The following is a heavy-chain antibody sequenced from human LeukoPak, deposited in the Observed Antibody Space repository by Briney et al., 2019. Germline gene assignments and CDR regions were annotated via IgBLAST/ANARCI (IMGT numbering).Heavy chain of an antibody. V-gene: IGHV3-7*03. J-gene: IGHJ4*02. Sequence: GGSLRLSCVVSGFTFSTYWMTWVRQTPGKGLEWVANIKQDGSEKYYVDSVKGRFTISRDNAKNSPYLQMDSLRAEDTAMYYCARRRGMGSLDYWGQGTLVTASS. CDR2: IKQDGSEK. D-gene: IGHD2-8*01. CDR3: ARRRGMGSLDY. CDR1: GFTFSTYW.